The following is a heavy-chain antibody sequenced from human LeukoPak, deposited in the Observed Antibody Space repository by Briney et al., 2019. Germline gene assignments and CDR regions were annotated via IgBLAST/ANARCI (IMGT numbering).Heavy chain of an antibody. J-gene: IGHJ4*02. V-gene: IGHV3-23*01. CDR2: TSGGGGST. D-gene: IGHD3-10*01. CDR1: GFTFSGYA. Sequence: PGGSLRLSCAASGFTFSGYAMSGGRPAPGKGLWWGSPTSGGGGSTYYADSVKGRFTISRDNSKNTLYLQMNSLRAEDTAVYYCAKGGQGSGSYHWGQGTLVTVSS. CDR3: AKGGQGSGSYH.